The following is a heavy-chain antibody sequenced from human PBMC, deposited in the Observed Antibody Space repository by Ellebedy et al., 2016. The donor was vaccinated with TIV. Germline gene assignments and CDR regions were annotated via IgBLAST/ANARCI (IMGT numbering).Heavy chain of an antibody. CDR2: IYHSGTT. CDR3: TTRTPDDSSGYSSDY. J-gene: IGHJ4*02. V-gene: IGHV4-4*02. Sequence: MPGGSLRLSCTVSGGSISSSNWWSWVRQPPGKGLEWIGEIYHSGTTNYNPSLKSRVTISVDKSKNQFFLNMRSVTAADTAVYYCTTRTPDDSSGYSSDYWGQGTLVHVSS. D-gene: IGHD3-22*01. CDR1: GGSISSSNW.